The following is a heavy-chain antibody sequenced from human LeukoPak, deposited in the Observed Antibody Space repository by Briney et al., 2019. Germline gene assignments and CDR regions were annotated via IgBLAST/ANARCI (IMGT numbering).Heavy chain of an antibody. CDR2: INPNSGGT. D-gene: IGHD5-12*01. V-gene: IGHV1-2*02. J-gene: IGHJ4*02. CDR3: ARGRGYTAYDPGDS. CDR1: GYTFTGYY. Sequence: GASVKVSCKASGYTFTGYYMHWVRQAPGQGLEWMGWINPNSGGTNYAQKFQGRVTMTRDTSISTAYMELSSLRSDDTAVYYCARGRGYTAYDPGDSWGQGTLVTVSS.